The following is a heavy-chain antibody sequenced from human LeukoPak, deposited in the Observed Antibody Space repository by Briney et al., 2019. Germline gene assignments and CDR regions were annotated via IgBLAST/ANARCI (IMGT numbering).Heavy chain of an antibody. CDR3: TRWAHSSGWYFDL. J-gene: IGHJ2*01. CDR2: IRSKPNNYVT. Sequence: GGSLRLSCAASGFTFSGSAMHWVRQASGKGAEWVGRIRSKPNNYVTAFAASVKGRFTISRDDSKNTAYLHMHSLKTEDTAVYYCTRWAHSSGWYFDLWGRGTLVTVSS. D-gene: IGHD6-19*01. CDR1: GFTFSGSA. V-gene: IGHV3-73*01.